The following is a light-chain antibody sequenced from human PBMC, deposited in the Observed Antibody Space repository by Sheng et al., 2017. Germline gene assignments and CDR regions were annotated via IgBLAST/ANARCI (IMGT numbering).Light chain of an antibody. Sequence: EIVLTQSPATLSLSPGERATLSCRASQSVRSFLAWYQQKPGQAPRLLIYDASNRATGVPARFSGSGSGTDFTLTISTLEPEDFAVYYCQHYGGSLVTFGGGTKVEIK. V-gene: IGKV3-20*01. CDR2: DAS. CDR1: QSVRSF. CDR3: QHYGGSLVT. J-gene: IGKJ4*01.